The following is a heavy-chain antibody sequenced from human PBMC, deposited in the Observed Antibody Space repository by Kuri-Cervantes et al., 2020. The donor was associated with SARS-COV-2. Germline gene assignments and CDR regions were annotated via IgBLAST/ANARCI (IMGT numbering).Heavy chain of an antibody. V-gene: IGHV1-18*01. CDR1: GYTFSTYD. Sequence: ASVKVSCKASGYTFSTYDINWVRQAPGQGLEWMGWISTYNRDINFAPKLRGRVTLTTDTSSNTAYMELRSLISDDTAVYYCARTVRGAFDIWGQGTLVTVSS. J-gene: IGHJ3*02. CDR2: ISTYNRDI. D-gene: IGHD3-10*02. CDR3: ARTVRGAFDI.